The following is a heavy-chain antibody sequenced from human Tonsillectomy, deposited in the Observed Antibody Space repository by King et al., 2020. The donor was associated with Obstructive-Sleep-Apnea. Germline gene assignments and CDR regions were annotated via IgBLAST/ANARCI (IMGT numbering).Heavy chain of an antibody. V-gene: IGHV3-48*04. CDR3: ARDLRPLNSGYDFVAPFDY. CDR1: GFTFSSYS. CDR2: ISSSSSTI. D-gene: IGHD5-12*01. J-gene: IGHJ4*02. Sequence: VQLVESGGGLVQPGGSLRLSCAASGFTFSSYSMNWVRQAPGKGLEWVSYISSSSSTIYYADSVKGRFTISRDNAKNSLYLQMNSLRAEDTAVYYCARDLRPLNSGYDFVAPFDYWGQGTLVTVSS.